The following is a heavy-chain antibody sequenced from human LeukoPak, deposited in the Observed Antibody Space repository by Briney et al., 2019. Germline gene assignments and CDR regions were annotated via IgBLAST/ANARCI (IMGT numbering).Heavy chain of an antibody. V-gene: IGHV3-21*01. Sequence: GGSLRLSCAASGFTFTNYSMNWVRQTPGKGLEWVSSISSSSIYKYYADSVKGRFTISRDNARNSLYLQMDSLRVDDTAVYYCYPHYYGSGNLNWSDPWGQGTLVTVSS. CDR1: GFTFTNYS. CDR2: ISSSSIYK. D-gene: IGHD3-10*01. J-gene: IGHJ5*02. CDR3: YPHYYGSGNLNWSDP.